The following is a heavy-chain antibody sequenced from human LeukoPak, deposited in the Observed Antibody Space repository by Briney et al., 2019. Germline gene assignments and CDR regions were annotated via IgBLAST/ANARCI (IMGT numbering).Heavy chain of an antibody. J-gene: IGHJ3*02. Sequence: PGGSLRLSCAASGFIFSSYAMNWVRQVPGKGLEWVSTISCNGIYIFYADSVRGRFTISRDDANHSLHLQMDSLRAEDTAVYYCAKDRDFYDRNSFTPDAFDTWGQGTMVTVSS. V-gene: IGHV3-21*01. CDR2: ISCNGIYI. D-gene: IGHD3-22*01. CDR3: AKDRDFYDRNSFTPDAFDT. CDR1: GFIFSSYA.